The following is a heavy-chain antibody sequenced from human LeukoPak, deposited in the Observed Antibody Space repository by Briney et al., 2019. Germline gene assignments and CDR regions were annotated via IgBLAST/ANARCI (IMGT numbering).Heavy chain of an antibody. Sequence: SETLSLTCTVSGGSISSGSYYWSWIRQPAGKGLEWIGRIYTSGSTNYNPSLKSRVTISVDTSKNQFSLKLSFVTAADTAVYYCARDRDYGRYFDYWGQGTLVTVSS. V-gene: IGHV4-61*02. J-gene: IGHJ4*02. D-gene: IGHD4-17*01. CDR3: ARDRDYGRYFDY. CDR2: IYTSGST. CDR1: GGSISSGSYY.